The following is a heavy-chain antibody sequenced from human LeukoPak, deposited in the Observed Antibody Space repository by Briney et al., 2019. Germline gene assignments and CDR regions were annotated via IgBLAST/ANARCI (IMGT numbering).Heavy chain of an antibody. CDR1: GYAFTGYH. CDR3: AVISGSYSNY. V-gene: IGHV1-2*06. D-gene: IGHD1-26*01. J-gene: IGHJ4*02. Sequence: AASVKVSCKASGYAFTGYHIHWVRQAPGQGLEWMGRINPNGGGTNYAQRFQGRVTMTTDMFITTAYMELSRLGSDDTALYYCAVISGSYSNYWGQGTLVTVSS. CDR2: INPNGGGT.